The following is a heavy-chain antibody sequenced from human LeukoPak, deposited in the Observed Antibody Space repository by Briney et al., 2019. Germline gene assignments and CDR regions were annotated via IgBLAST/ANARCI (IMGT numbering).Heavy chain of an antibody. CDR1: GFTFSDYY. D-gene: IGHD6-13*01. Sequence: GSLRLSCAASGFTFSDYYMSWIRQPPGKGLEWIGEINHSGSTNYNPSLKSRVTISVDMSKNQFSLKLSSVTAADTAVYYCARVAYSSSWYWWFDPWGQGTLVTVSS. CDR2: INHSGST. CDR3: ARVAYSSSWYWWFDP. V-gene: IGHV4-34*01. J-gene: IGHJ5*02.